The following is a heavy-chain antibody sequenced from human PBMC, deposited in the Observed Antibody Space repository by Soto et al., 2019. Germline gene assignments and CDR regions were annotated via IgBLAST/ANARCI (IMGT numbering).Heavy chain of an antibody. CDR2: MSGSGGST. Sequence: EVQLLESGGGLVQPGGSLRLSCAASGFTFSSYAMSWVRQAPGKGLEWVAAMSGSGGSTYYADSVKGRFIISRDNSKNTLYLQMNSLRAEDTAVYYCAKCRKHSYGLTTNYYYYYMDVWGKGTTVTVSS. CDR1: GFTFSSYA. CDR3: AKCRKHSYGLTTNYYYYYMDV. V-gene: IGHV3-23*01. J-gene: IGHJ6*03. D-gene: IGHD5-18*01.